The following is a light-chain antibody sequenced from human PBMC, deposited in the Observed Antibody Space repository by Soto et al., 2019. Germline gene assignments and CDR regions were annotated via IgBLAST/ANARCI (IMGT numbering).Light chain of an antibody. Sequence: DIQMTQSPSTLSASVGVRVTITCRASQSISSWLAWYQQKLGKAPKLLIYKASSLESGVPSRFSGSGSGTEFTLTISSLQPDDFATYYCQQYNSYWTFGQGTKVDIK. CDR1: QSISSW. V-gene: IGKV1-5*03. CDR3: QQYNSYWT. J-gene: IGKJ1*01. CDR2: KAS.